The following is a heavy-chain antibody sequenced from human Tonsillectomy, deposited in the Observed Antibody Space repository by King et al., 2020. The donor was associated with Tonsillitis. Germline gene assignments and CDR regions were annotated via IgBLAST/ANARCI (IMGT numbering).Heavy chain of an antibody. V-gene: IGHV5-10-1*03. CDR1: GYSFTSYW. D-gene: IGHD5-18*01. CDR3: LSGGGYSYGQDFDY. Sequence: VQLVESGAEVKKPGESLRIYCKGSGYSFTSYWISWVRQMPGKGLEWMGRIDPSDSYTNYSPSFQGHVTISADKSISTAYLQWSSLKASDTAMYYCLSGGGYSYGQDFDYWGQGTLVTVSS. CDR2: IDPSDSYT. J-gene: IGHJ4*02.